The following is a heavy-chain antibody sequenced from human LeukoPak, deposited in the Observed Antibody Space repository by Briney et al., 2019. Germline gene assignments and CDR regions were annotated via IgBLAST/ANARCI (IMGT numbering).Heavy chain of an antibody. CDR3: ARDEAVGDYTSFDT. CDR2: IYYSGST. V-gene: IGHV4-59*01. D-gene: IGHD4-17*01. J-gene: IGHJ5*02. Sequence: SETLSLTCTVSGGSISSYYWSWIRQPPGKGLEWIGYIYYSGSTNYNPSLKSRVTISVDTSKNQFSLKLSTVTAATTAESYCARDEAVGDYTSFDTWGQGTLVTVSS. CDR1: GGSISSYY.